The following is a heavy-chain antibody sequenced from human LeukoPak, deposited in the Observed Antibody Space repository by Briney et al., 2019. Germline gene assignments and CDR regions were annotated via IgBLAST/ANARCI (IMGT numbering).Heavy chain of an antibody. J-gene: IGHJ4*02. CDR3: ARREIAAFDY. D-gene: IGHD6-6*01. CDR2: IYYSGST. CDR1: GGSISSSSYY. Sequence: SETLSLTCTVSGGSISSSSYYWGWIRQPPGKGLEWIGSIYYSGSTYYNPSLKSRVTISVDTSKNQFSLKLSSVTAADTAVYYCARREIAAFDYWGQGTLVTVSS. V-gene: IGHV4-39*01.